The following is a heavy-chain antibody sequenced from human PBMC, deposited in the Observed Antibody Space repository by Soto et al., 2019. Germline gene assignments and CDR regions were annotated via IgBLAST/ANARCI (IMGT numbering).Heavy chain of an antibody. CDR3: ARQVVVPAALPEARWFDP. CDR1: DGSLSSSSYY. D-gene: IGHD2-2*02. V-gene: IGHV4-39*01. J-gene: IGHJ5*02. CDR2: IYYSGST. Sequence: EPLSHTCPVSDGSLSSSSYYWGWKSPPPGKGLEWIGIIYYSGSTYYNPSLKSRVTISVDTSKNQFSLKLSSVTAADTAVYYWARQVVVPAALPEARWFDPWGQGTRVTVSA.